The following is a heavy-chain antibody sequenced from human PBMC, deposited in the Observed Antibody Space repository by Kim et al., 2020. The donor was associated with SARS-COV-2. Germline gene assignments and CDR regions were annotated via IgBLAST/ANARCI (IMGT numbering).Heavy chain of an antibody. CDR2: IIPIFGTA. J-gene: IGHJ6*02. CDR3: ARGRLENRGPGDYYYGMDV. Sequence: SVKVSCKASGDTFSSYAISWVRQAPGQGLEWMGGIIPIFGTANYAQKFQGRVTITADESTSTAYMELSSLRSEDTAVYYCARGRLENRGPGDYYYGMDVWGQGTTFTFS. V-gene: IGHV1-69*13. D-gene: IGHD7-27*01. CDR1: GDTFSSYA.